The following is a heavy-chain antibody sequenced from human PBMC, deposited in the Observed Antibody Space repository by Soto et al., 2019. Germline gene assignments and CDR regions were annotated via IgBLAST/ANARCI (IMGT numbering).Heavy chain of an antibody. Sequence: QVQLVQSGAEVKKPGASVKVSCKASGYTFTSYAMHWVRQAPGQRLEWMGWINAGNGNTKYSQKFQGRGTITRDTSASTAYMELSSLRSEDTAVYYCARGIAAAGSSFDPWGQGTLVTVSS. CDR2: INAGNGNT. V-gene: IGHV1-3*01. D-gene: IGHD6-13*01. J-gene: IGHJ5*02. CDR1: GYTFTSYA. CDR3: ARGIAAAGSSFDP.